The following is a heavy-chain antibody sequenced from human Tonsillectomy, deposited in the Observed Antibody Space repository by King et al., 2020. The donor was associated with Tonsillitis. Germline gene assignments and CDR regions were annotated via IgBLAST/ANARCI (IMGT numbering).Heavy chain of an antibody. Sequence: DVQLVESGGDLVQPGGSLRLSCAASGFTFSNYYMSWVRQAPGKGLEWVANIKRDGSVAWYLDSVKGRFTISRDNAKNSLHLQMSSLRAEDTAVYYCASVWGRLADDINFDYWGQGTLVTVSS. D-gene: IGHD3-16*01. CDR2: IKRDGSVA. J-gene: IGHJ4*02. V-gene: IGHV3-7*01. CDR1: GFTFSNYY. CDR3: ASVWGRLADDINFDY.